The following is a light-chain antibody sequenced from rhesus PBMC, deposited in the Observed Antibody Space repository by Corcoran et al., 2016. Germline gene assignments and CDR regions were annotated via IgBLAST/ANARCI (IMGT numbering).Light chain of an antibody. CDR3: QQYKSYPLT. Sequence: DIQMTQSPSSLSASVGDTVTITCRASQGISSDLNWFQQKPGKAPKLLIYAATTLQSGVPSRFSGSGSGTDFTLTISRLQPENFATYSCQQYKSYPLTFGGGTKVEVK. CDR1: QGISSD. CDR2: AAT. J-gene: IGKJ4*01. V-gene: IGKV1-28*02.